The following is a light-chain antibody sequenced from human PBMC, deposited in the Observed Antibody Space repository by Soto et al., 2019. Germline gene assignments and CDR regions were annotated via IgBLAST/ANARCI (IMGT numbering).Light chain of an antibody. J-gene: IGKJ5*01. Sequence: IVWTHSPATLSFSPWYRSSLSVCSSQSVSSSYLAWYQQKPGLAPRLLIYDAPSRATGIPDRFSGSGSGTDFTLTISRLEPEDFAVYYCQQYGSSPITFGQGTRLEIK. CDR3: QQYGSSPIT. V-gene: IGKV3D-20*01. CDR1: QSVSSSY. CDR2: DAP.